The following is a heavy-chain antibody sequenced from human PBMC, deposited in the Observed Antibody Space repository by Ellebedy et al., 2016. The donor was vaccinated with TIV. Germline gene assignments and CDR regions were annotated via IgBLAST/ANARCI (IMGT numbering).Heavy chain of an antibody. CDR2: IYYSGST. J-gene: IGHJ4*02. Sequence: SETLSLXCTVSGGSISSGGYYWSWIRQHPGKGLEWIGYIYYSGSTYYNPSLKSRVTISVDTSKNQFSLKLSSVTAADTAVYYCASSGYYYVSFDYWGQGTLVTVSS. CDR3: ASSGYYYVSFDY. D-gene: IGHD3-22*01. V-gene: IGHV4-31*03. CDR1: GGSISSGGYY.